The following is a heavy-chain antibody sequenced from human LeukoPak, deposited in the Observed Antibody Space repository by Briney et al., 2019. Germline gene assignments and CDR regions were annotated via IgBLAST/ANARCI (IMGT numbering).Heavy chain of an antibody. CDR1: GFNFKLSA. J-gene: IGHJ4*02. CDR2: ISGSGSRGSGITGGNT. D-gene: IGHD6-13*01. Sequence: PGGSLRLSCAASGFNFKLSAMSWGRQAPGKGLEWVALISGSGSRGSGITGGNTYYADSVKGRFSISRGDSQNTVYLQMNSLRVEDTATYFCAKGRCGDSSCWYFDAWAKGTRVTVSS. CDR3: AKGRCGDSSCWYFDA. V-gene: IGHV3-23*01.